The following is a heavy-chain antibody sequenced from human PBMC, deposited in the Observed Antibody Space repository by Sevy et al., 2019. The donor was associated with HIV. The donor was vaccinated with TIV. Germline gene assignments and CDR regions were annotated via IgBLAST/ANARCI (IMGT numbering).Heavy chain of an antibody. J-gene: IGHJ4*02. V-gene: IGHV3-23*01. CDR1: GFTFSKYS. D-gene: IGHD2-8*01. Sequence: GGSLRLSCAASGFTFSKYSMSWVRQPPGKGLGWVSTLSFGCGEINYADSVKGRFTISRDNSKSSVYLQMNNLRPKDAAVYYCAREGCTKPHDYWGQGTLVTVSS. CDR3: AREGCTKPHDY. CDR2: LSFGCGEI.